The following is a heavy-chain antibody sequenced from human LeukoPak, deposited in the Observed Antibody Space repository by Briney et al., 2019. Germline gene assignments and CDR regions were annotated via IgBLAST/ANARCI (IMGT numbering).Heavy chain of an antibody. D-gene: IGHD3-10*01. V-gene: IGHV4-34*01. J-gene: IGHJ4*02. Sequence: SETLSLTCAIYGGSFSAYYWSWIRQSPGTGLEWIGEINDSGSADYTPSLKSRVTMSVDTSKKQFSLKMNSVTAADTAVYYCAREEPGGVRGVIDYWGQGTLVTVSS. CDR3: AREEPGGVRGVIDY. CDR1: GGSFSAYY. CDR2: INDSGSA.